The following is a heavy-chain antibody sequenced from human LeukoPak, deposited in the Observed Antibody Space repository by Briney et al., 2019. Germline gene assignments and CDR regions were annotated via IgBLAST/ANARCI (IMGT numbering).Heavy chain of an antibody. CDR1: GGSISSGGYS. J-gene: IGHJ4*02. Sequence: PSETLSLTCAVSGGSISSGGYSWSWLRQPPGTGLEWIGYIYHSGSTYYNPSLKSRVTISVDRSKNQFSLKLSSVTAADTAVYYCARDGYGDYYFDYWGQGTLVTVSS. D-gene: IGHD4-17*01. V-gene: IGHV4-30-2*01. CDR3: ARDGYGDYYFDY. CDR2: IYHSGST.